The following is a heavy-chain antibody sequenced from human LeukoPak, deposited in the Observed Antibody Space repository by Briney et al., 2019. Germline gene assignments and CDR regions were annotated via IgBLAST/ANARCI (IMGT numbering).Heavy chain of an antibody. CDR3: ARVGYSSGWFAHWYFDL. V-gene: IGHV4-59*02. Sequence: SGGSLRLSCAASGFTVSSNYMSWIRQPPGKGLEWIGCIYYSGSTNYNPSLKSRVTISVDTSKNQFSLKLSSVTAADTAVYYCARVGYSSGWFAHWYFDLWGRGTLVTVSS. D-gene: IGHD6-19*01. J-gene: IGHJ2*01. CDR1: GFTVSSNY. CDR2: IYYSGST.